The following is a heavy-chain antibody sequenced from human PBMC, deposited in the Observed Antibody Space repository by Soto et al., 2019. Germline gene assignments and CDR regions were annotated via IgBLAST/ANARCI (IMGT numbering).Heavy chain of an antibody. CDR2: IWYDGSIK. Sequence: QVQLVESGGGVVQPGRSLRLSCVASESMFGSYGMYWVRQAPGKGLEWVAVIWYDGSIKHYADSVKGRFTISRDNSKNTLQLQMNSLRAEETAVYYCARVSSDYYGMDVWGQGTAVIVSS. V-gene: IGHV3-33*01. D-gene: IGHD3-22*01. CDR1: ESMFGSYG. J-gene: IGHJ6*02. CDR3: ARVSSDYYGMDV.